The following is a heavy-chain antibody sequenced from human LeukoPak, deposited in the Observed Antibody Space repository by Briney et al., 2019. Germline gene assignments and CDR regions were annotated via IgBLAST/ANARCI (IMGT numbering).Heavy chain of an antibody. V-gene: IGHV3-23*01. D-gene: IGHD5-18*01. J-gene: IGHJ4*02. CDR3: AKDNGYSFGTHFDY. CDR2: LSGGGASS. Sequence: GGSLRLSCAASGFTSSNYAMSWVRQAPGKGLEWVSGLSGGGASSYYADSVKGRFTISRDNSKNTLYLQMNSLRVEDTAVYYCAKDNGYSFGTHFDYWGQGILVTVSS. CDR1: GFTSSNYA.